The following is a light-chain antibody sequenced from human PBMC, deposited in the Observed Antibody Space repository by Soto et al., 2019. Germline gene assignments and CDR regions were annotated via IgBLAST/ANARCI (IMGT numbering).Light chain of an antibody. Sequence: SYELTQPPSVSVAPGQTATITCGGNNIGSKRVHWYQQQPGQAPVVVVYDDRGRPSGIPERFSGSNSGHTATLTISRVEAGDEADYYCQVWNSADDHVLFGGGTMLTVL. J-gene: IGLJ2*01. V-gene: IGLV3-21*02. CDR1: NIGSKR. CDR2: DDR. CDR3: QVWNSADDHVL.